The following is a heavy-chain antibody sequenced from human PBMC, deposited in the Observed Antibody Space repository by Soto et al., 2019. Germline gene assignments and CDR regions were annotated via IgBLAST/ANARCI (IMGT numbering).Heavy chain of an antibody. CDR1: GYTFTSYG. J-gene: IGHJ3*02. CDR2: ISAYNGNT. V-gene: IGHV1-18*04. Sequence: ASVKVSCKASGYTFTSYGISWVRQAPGQGLEWMGWISAYNGNTNYAQKLQGRVTMTTDTSTSTAYMELRSLRSDDTAVYYCARGLTTGTPGDAFDIWGQVTMVTVSS. CDR3: ARGLTTGTPGDAFDI. D-gene: IGHD4-17*01.